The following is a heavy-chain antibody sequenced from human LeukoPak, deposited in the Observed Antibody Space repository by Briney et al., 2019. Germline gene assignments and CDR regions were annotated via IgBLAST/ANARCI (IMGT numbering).Heavy chain of an antibody. V-gene: IGHV4-34*01. CDR3: AREAGPGSSLDAFDI. CDR2: INHSGST. J-gene: IGHJ3*02. D-gene: IGHD3-10*01. CDR1: GGSFSGYY. Sequence: SETLSLTCAVYGGSFSGYYWSWIRQPPGKGLEWIGEINHSGSTNYNPSLKSRVTISVDTSKNQFSLKLSSVTAADTAVYYCAREAGPGSSLDAFDIWGQGTMVTVSS.